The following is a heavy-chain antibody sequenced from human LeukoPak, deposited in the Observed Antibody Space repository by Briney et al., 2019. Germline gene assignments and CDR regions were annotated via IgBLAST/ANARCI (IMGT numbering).Heavy chain of an antibody. CDR1: GFTFSSYS. CDR3: AKDSTLRYFDWLHFDY. CDR2: IYSGGST. D-gene: IGHD3-9*01. J-gene: IGHJ4*02. V-gene: IGHV3-NL1*01. Sequence: GGSLRLSCAASGFTFSSYSMNWVRQAPGKGLEWVSVIYSGGSTYYADSVKGRFTISRDNSKNTLYLQMNSLRAEDTAVYYCAKDSTLRYFDWLHFDYWGQGTLVTVSS.